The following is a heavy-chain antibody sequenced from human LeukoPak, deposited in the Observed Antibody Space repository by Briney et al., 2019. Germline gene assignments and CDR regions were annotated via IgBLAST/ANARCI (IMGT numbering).Heavy chain of an antibody. V-gene: IGHV3-30*02. CDR3: AKEEIQLWTRYNWFDP. Sequence: GGSLRLSCAASGFTFSSYGMHWVRQAPGKGLEWVAFIRYDGSNKYYADSVKGRFTISRDNSKNTLYLQMNSLRAEDTAVYYCAKEEIQLWTRYNWFDPWGQGTLVTVSS. D-gene: IGHD5-18*01. CDR2: IRYDGSNK. CDR1: GFTFSSYG. J-gene: IGHJ5*02.